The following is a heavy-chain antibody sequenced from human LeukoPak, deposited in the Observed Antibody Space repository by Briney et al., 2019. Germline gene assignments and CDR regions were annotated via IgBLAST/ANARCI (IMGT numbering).Heavy chain of an antibody. Sequence: PSETLSLTCTVSGDSIRNYYWTWIRPPPGKGLEWIAYMFHTGSTNHNPSLRSRVTMSVDMSKNQFSLKLSSVTPADTAIYYFARATAGTGYFFDYWGQGALVTVSS. CDR2: MFHTGST. V-gene: IGHV4-59*01. CDR3: ARATAGTGYFFDY. D-gene: IGHD6-13*01. CDR1: GDSIRNYY. J-gene: IGHJ4*02.